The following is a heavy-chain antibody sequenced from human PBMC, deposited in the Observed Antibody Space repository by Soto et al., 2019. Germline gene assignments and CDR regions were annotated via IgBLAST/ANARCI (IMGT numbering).Heavy chain of an antibody. D-gene: IGHD3-3*01. V-gene: IGHV1-46*01. CDR3: ARGVGERRFLEWLSGYYYYYGMYV. CDR1: GYTFTSYY. CDR2: INPSGGST. Sequence: ASVKVSCKASGYTFTSYYMHWVRQAPGQGLEWMGIINPSGGSTSYAQKFQGRVTMTRDTSTSTVYMELSSLRSEDTAVYYCARGVGERRFLEWLSGYYYYYGMYVWGQGTTVTVSS. J-gene: IGHJ6*02.